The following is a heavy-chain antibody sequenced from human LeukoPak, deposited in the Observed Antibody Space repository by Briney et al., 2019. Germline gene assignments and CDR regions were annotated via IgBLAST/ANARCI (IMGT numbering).Heavy chain of an antibody. V-gene: IGHV4-38-2*01. CDR1: GYSISSGYY. CDR2: IYHSGST. Sequence: SETLSLTCAVSGYSISSGYYWGWIRQPPGKGLEWIGSIYHSGSTYYNPSLKSRVTISVDTSKNQFSLKLSSVTAADTAVYYCARLGSGSYHYYYMDVWGKGTMVTVSS. D-gene: IGHD1-26*01. CDR3: ARLGSGSYHYYYMDV. J-gene: IGHJ6*03.